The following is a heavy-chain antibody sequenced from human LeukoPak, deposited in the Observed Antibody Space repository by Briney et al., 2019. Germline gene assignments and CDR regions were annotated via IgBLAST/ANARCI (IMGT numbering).Heavy chain of an antibody. D-gene: IGHD3-10*01. V-gene: IGHV3-53*01. CDR2: IYGGGGT. CDR3: ARGVRGPGAFDI. Sequence: GGSLRLSCAVSGFTVSYNYMSWVRQAPGKGLEWVSDIYGGGGTYNADSVKGRFTISRDNSKNTLSLQMNSLRAEDTAVYYCARGVRGPGAFDIWGQGTMATVSS. CDR1: GFTVSYNY. J-gene: IGHJ3*02.